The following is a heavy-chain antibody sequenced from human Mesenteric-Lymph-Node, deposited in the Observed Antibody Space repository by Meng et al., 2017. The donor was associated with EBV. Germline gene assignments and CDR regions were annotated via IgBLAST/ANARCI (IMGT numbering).Heavy chain of an antibody. V-gene: IGHV3-21*06. CDR3: ASDQQVPFAY. Sequence: EVQLVESGGGLVKPGVSLRLSCTASGFSIGTDGMNWVRQAPGKGLEWVSSIGSSSSNKYYTDSVKGRFTISRDNAKNSLYLQMNSLRAEDTAIYYCASDQQVPFAYWGQGTLVTVSS. CDR1: GFSIGTDG. J-gene: IGHJ4*02. CDR2: IGSSSSNK. D-gene: IGHD1/OR15-1a*01.